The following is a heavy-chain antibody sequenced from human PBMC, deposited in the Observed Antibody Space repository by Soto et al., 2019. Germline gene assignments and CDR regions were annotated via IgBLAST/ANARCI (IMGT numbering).Heavy chain of an antibody. CDR2: ISGSGGST. J-gene: IGHJ4*02. V-gene: IGHV3-23*01. D-gene: IGHD5-18*01. Sequence: EVQLLESGGGLVQPGGSLRLSCAASGFTFSNYAMSWVRQAPGKGLEWVSDISGSGGSTYYADSVKGRFTISRDNSKNVLYLQMNCLRAEDTAVYYCAKSRGYRYGADFDYWGQGTLVTVAS. CDR1: GFTFSNYA. CDR3: AKSRGYRYGADFDY.